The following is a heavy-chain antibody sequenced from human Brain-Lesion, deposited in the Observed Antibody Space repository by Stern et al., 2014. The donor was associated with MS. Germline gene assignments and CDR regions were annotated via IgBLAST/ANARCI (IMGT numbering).Heavy chain of an antibody. D-gene: IGHD2-2*01. J-gene: IGHJ5*02. CDR1: GYSITSAAFS. Sequence: QVQLLESGSGLVKPSQPLYLTCSVSGYSITSAAFSWTWIRQAPGKGLEWIGYMNYGGSPLYNPALRTRVNISVEPSKNQVPLRLNSVTAADTAVYYCARGRSRVHPPLDPWGQGTLVTVSS. CDR3: ARGRSRVHPPLDP. CDR2: MNYGGSP. V-gene: IGHV4-30-4*07.